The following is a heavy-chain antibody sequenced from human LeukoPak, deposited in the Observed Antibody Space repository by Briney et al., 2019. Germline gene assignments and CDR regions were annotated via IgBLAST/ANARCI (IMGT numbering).Heavy chain of an antibody. CDR1: GYTLTELS. CDR2: FDPEDGET. J-gene: IGHJ4*02. V-gene: IGHV1-24*01. Sequence: GPVKVSCKVSGYTLTELSMNWVRQASGKGLEWMGGFDPEDGETIYAQKFQGRVTMTEDTSTDTAYMELSSLRSEDTAVYYCATPGKGRHYSAPFDYWGQGTLVTVSS. D-gene: IGHD1-14*01. CDR3: ATPGKGRHYSAPFDY.